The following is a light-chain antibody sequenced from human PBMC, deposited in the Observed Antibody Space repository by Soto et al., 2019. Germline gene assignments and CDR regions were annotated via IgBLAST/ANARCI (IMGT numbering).Light chain of an antibody. V-gene: IGKV1-39*01. J-gene: IGKJ5*01. CDR2: AAS. CDR3: QQRYSTPIT. CDR1: QSISSY. Sequence: DIQMTQSPSSLSASVGDRVTITCRASQSISSYLNWYQQKPGKAPKILIYAASSLQSGVPSRFSGSGSETDFTLTISSLQPEDFATYYCQQRYSTPITFGQGTRLEIK.